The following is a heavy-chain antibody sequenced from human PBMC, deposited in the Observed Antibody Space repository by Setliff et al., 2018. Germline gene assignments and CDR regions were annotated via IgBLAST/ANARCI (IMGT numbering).Heavy chain of an antibody. D-gene: IGHD3-10*01. CDR2: IYYSGLT. CDR3: AGYQGSGSNYKVVNWFDP. CDR1: GGSIRSSTHY. Sequence: SETLSLTCTVSGGSIRSSTHYWGWIRQPPGKGLEWIGTIYYSGLTYYTPSLRSRATISVDTSKNRFSLQLSCVTAADTAVYYCAGYQGSGSNYKVVNWFDPWGQGTLVTVSS. J-gene: IGHJ5*02. V-gene: IGHV4-39*02.